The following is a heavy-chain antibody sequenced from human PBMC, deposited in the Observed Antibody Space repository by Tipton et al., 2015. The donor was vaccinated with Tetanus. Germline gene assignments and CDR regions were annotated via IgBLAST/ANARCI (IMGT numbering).Heavy chain of an antibody. V-gene: IGHV4-30-4*01. CDR2: IYYSGST. CDR1: GGSISSGDYY. J-gene: IGHJ4*02. Sequence: LRLSCTVSGGSISSGDYYRSWIRQPPGKGLEWIGYIYYSGSTYYNPSLKSRVTISVDTSKNQFSLKLSSVTAADTAVYYCAREGYYDSSGEIDYWGQGTLVTVSS. CDR3: AREGYYDSSGEIDY. D-gene: IGHD3-22*01.